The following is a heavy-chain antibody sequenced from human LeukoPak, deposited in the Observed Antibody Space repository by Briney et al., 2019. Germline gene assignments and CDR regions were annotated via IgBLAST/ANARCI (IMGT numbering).Heavy chain of an antibody. CDR2: IYYSGST. Sequence: SETLSLTCTVSGGSISSYYSSWIRQPPGKGLEWIGYIYYSGSTNYNPSLKSRVTISVDTSKNQLSLKLSSVTAADTAVYYCARLKEAVALNWFDPWGQGTLVTVSS. J-gene: IGHJ5*02. V-gene: IGHV4-59*01. CDR3: ARLKEAVALNWFDP. D-gene: IGHD6-19*01. CDR1: GGSISSYY.